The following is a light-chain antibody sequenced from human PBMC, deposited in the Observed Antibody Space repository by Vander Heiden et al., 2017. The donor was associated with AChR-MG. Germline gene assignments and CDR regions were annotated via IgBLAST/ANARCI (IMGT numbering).Light chain of an antibody. J-gene: IGKJ2*01. Sequence: DIVMTQSPDSLAVSLGERATINCKSSQSVSYNSNSKNYLAWYQQKPGQPPKLLIYWASTRESGVPDRFSGGGSGTDFTLTISSMQTEDVAVYYCQQYYTIPYTFGQGTKLEIK. V-gene: IGKV4-1*01. CDR2: WAS. CDR1: QSVSYNSNSKNY. CDR3: QQYYTIPYT.